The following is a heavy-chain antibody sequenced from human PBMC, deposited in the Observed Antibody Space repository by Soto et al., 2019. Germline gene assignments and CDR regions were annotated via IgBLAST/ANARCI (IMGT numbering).Heavy chain of an antibody. J-gene: IGHJ6*02. Sequence: KVSCKASGGTFSSYAISWVRQVPGKGLEWMGVIHPGDSDTIYSPSFQGQVTISADKSISTAYLQWSSLKASDTAMYYCTLSYGDSYYYYYGMDVWGQGTTVTVSS. CDR2: IHPGDSDT. CDR3: TLSYGDSYYYYYGMDV. D-gene: IGHD4-17*01. CDR1: GGTFSSYA. V-gene: IGHV5-51*01.